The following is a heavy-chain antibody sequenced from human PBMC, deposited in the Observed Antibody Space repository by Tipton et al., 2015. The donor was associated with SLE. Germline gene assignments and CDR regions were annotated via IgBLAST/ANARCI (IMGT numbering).Heavy chain of an antibody. CDR3: AGGRIGSGYFEF. CDR1: GGSISSTSYY. V-gene: IGHV4-39*07. J-gene: IGHJ4*02. D-gene: IGHD5-12*01. Sequence: TLSLTCTVSGGSISSTSYYWGWIRQPPGKGLEWIGSICYSGSTFYNPSLKSRVTISVDTSKNQFSLRLSSVTTADTAVYYCAGGRIGSGYFEFWGQGTLVTVSS. CDR2: ICYSGST.